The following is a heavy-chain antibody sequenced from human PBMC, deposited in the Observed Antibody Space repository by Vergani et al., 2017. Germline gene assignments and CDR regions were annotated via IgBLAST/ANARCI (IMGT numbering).Heavy chain of an antibody. CDR2: INPDTGET. D-gene: IGHD6-13*01. V-gene: IGHV1-2*02. CDR1: GGTFSSYA. J-gene: IGHJ4*02. CDR3: ARRRATGSWYVDWGLFGH. Sequence: QVQLVQSGAEVKKPGSSVKVSCKASGGTFSSYAISWVRQAPGQGLEWMGWINPDTGETKFAQKFQGRVTLTSDTSSTTVYMELNNLNSDDTAVYYCARRRATGSWYVDWGLFGHWGQGTQVIVSS.